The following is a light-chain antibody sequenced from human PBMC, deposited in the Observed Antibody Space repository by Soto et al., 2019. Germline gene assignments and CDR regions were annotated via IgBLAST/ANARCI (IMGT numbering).Light chain of an antibody. Sequence: QSALTQSASVSGSPGQSITISCTGTSSDIGSYNRVSWYQQPPGTAPKLIIYEVNNRPSGVPDRFSGSKSGNTASLTISGLQAEDEADYYCNSFTTSSTYVFGTGTKVTVL. V-gene: IGLV2-18*02. CDR1: SSDIGSYNR. CDR2: EVN. CDR3: NSFTTSSTYV. J-gene: IGLJ1*01.